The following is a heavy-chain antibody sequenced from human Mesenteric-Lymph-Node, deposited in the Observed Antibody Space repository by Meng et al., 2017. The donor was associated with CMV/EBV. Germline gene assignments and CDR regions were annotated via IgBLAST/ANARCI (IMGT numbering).Heavy chain of an antibody. CDR1: GFTFSSYW. J-gene: IGHJ6*02. CDR2: IKQDGNAN. CDR3: ARKGGLTFRISMIVGAMDV. V-gene: IGHV3-7*01. D-gene: IGHD3-22*01. Sequence: GGSLRLSCAASGFTFSSYWMSWVRQAPGKGLEWVANIKQDGNANNYVGSVKGRFTISRDNAKNSLYLQMNSLRAEDTAVYYCARKGGLTFRISMIVGAMDVWGQGTTVTVSS.